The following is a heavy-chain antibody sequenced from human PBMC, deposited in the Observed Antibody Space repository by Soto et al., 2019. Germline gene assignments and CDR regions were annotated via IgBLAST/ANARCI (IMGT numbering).Heavy chain of an antibody. D-gene: IGHD2-15*01. CDR2: VSIGGST. CDR3: AKRRGAGGHFDY. Sequence: GGSLRLSCAASGFTFSSYAMGWARQGPGKGLEWVAVVSIGGSTHYADSVRGRFTISRDNSKNTLSLQMNSLTAEDTAVYFCAKRRGAGGHFDYWGQGALVTVSS. CDR1: GFTFSSYA. V-gene: IGHV3-23*01. J-gene: IGHJ4*02.